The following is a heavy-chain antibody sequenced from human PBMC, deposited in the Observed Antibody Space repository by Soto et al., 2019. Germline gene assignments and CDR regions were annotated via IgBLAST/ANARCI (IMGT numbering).Heavy chain of an antibody. Sequence: GGSMRLSCAASGFTFSSSAMHWVRQDPGKGLEWVAVISYDGSNKYYADSVKGRFTISRDNSKNTLYLQMNSLRAEDTAVYYCARGSTARWLQFEYWGQGTLVTVSS. CDR2: ISYDGSNK. CDR1: GFTFSSSA. J-gene: IGHJ4*02. CDR3: ARGSTARWLQFEY. D-gene: IGHD5-12*01. V-gene: IGHV3-30-3*01.